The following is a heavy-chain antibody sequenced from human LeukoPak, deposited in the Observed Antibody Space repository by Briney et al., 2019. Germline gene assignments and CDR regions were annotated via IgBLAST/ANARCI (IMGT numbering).Heavy chain of an antibody. V-gene: IGHV3-30*04. D-gene: IGHD3-16*02. J-gene: IGHJ4*02. CDR2: ISYDGSNK. CDR3: AREDYVWGSYRYYFDY. Sequence: GGSLRLSCAASGFTFSSYAMHWVRQAPGKGLEWVAVISYDGSNKCYADSVKGRFTISRDNSKNTLYLQMNSLRAEDTAVYYCAREDYVWGSYRYYFDYWGQGTLVTVSS. CDR1: GFTFSSYA.